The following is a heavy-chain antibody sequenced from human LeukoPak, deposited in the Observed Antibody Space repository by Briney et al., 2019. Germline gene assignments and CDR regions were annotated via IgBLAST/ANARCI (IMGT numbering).Heavy chain of an antibody. CDR3: ARDPIVVVITGGAFDI. J-gene: IGHJ3*02. V-gene: IGHV4-61*02. CDR2: IYTSGST. Sequence: SETLSLTCTVSGGSITSDTYYWSWIRQPAGKGLEWIGRIYTSGSTNYNPSLKSRVTISVDTSKNQFSLKLSSVTAADTAVYYCARDPIVVVITGGAFDIWGQGTMVTVSS. D-gene: IGHD3-22*01. CDR1: GGSITSDTYY.